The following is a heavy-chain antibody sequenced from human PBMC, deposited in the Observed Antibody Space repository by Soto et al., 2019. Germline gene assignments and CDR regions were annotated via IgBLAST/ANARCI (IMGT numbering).Heavy chain of an antibody. CDR1: GYSFTSYD. J-gene: IGHJ6*03. CDR3: ARAPFLQYFYMDV. CDR2: INPNSGNT. D-gene: IGHD4-4*01. V-gene: IGHV1-8*01. Sequence: QVQLVQPGAEVKKPGASVKISCKASGYSFTSYDINWVRQATGQGLEWMGWINPNSGNTDYTQKFQGRVTMTRDISISTAYMELSSLKSEETAVYYCARAPFLQYFYMDVWGEGTSVTVAS.